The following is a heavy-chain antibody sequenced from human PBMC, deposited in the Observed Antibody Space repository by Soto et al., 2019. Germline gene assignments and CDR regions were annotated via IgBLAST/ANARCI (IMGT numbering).Heavy chain of an antibody. CDR1: GFTFSSYE. Sequence: EVQLVESGGGLVQPGGSLRLSCAASGFTFSSYEMNWVRQAPGKGLEWVSYISSSGSTIYYADSVKGRFTISRDNAKNSLYLQMNSLRAEDTAVYYCARALTPLYYYYGMDVWGQGTTVTVSS. J-gene: IGHJ6*02. V-gene: IGHV3-48*03. CDR3: ARALTPLYYYYGMDV. CDR2: ISSSGSTI.